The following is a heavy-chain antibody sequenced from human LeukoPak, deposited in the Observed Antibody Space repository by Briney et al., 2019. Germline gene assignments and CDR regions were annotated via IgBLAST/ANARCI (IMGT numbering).Heavy chain of an antibody. Sequence: PGGSLRLSCAASGFTFSSYAMSWVRQAPGKGLEWVSYISSSGSTIYYADSVKGRFTISRDNAKNSLYLQMNSLRAEDTAVYYCARDSGGSGKSYYFDYWGQGTLVTVSS. CDR3: ARDSGGSGKSYYFDY. CDR1: GFTFSSYA. D-gene: IGHD3-10*01. J-gene: IGHJ4*02. CDR2: ISSSGSTI. V-gene: IGHV3-48*04.